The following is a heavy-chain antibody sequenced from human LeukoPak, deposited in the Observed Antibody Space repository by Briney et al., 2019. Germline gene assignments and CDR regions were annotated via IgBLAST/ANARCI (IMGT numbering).Heavy chain of an antibody. Sequence: ASVKVSCKASGYTFTGYYMHWVRQAPGKGLEWMGGFDPEDGETIYAQKFQGRVTMTEDTSTDTAYMELSSLRSEDTAVYYCATLNWNDSPWGQGTLVTVSS. CDR2: FDPEDGET. J-gene: IGHJ5*02. D-gene: IGHD1-1*01. CDR1: GYTFTGYY. V-gene: IGHV1-24*01. CDR3: ATLNWNDSP.